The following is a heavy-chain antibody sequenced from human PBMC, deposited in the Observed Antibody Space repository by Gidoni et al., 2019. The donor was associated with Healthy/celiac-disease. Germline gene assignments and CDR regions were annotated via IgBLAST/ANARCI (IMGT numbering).Heavy chain of an antibody. V-gene: IGHV4-59*01. CDR2: IYDSGST. J-gene: IGHJ2*01. Sequence: QVQLQESGPGLVKPSETLSLTCTVSGGSISSYYWSWIRQPPGKGREWIGYIYDSGSTTYNPSIKSRVTISVDTSKNQFSLKLSSVTAADTAVYYCARALAKRERGWYFDLWGRGTLVTVSS. CDR1: GGSISSYY. CDR3: ARALAKRERGWYFDL. D-gene: IGHD1-26*01.